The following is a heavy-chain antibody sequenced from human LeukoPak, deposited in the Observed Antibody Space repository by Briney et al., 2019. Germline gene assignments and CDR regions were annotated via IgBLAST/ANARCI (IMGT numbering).Heavy chain of an antibody. CDR1: GGTFSSYA. CDR3: ARVDGDSYYYYYYGMDV. Sequence: ASVTVSCTASGGTFSSYAISWVRQAPGQGLEWMGGIIPIFGTANYAQKFQGRVTITADESTSTAYMELSSLRSEDTAVYYCARVDGDSYYYYYYGMDVWGQGTTVTVSS. V-gene: IGHV1-69*13. D-gene: IGHD4-17*01. CDR2: IIPIFGTA. J-gene: IGHJ6*02.